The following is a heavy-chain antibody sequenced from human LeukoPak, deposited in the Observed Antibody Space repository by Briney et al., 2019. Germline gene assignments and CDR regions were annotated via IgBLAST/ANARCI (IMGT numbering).Heavy chain of an antibody. Sequence: GGSLRLSCSASGFTFTSHVIHWVRQAPGKGLQYVSAINTNGQTTYYAGSVKGRFTISRDNSKNTVYLQMNSLTAEDTALYYCVREGLVRRTNFDYWGQGTLVTVSS. V-gene: IGHV3-64D*06. D-gene: IGHD6-19*01. CDR2: INTNGQTT. CDR3: VREGLVRRTNFDY. J-gene: IGHJ4*02. CDR1: GFTFTSHV.